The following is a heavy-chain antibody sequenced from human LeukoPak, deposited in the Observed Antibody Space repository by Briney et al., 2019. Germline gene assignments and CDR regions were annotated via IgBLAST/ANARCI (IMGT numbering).Heavy chain of an antibody. J-gene: IGHJ4*02. CDR2: LYPSGST. CDR3: AGGRYPLEY. Sequence: WETLSLTCSASGGSINSGYWSWIRQPPGKGLEWIGLLYPSGSTNYNPSLKSRVTISVDTSRTQFSLKLSSMTAADTAVYYCAGGRYPLEYWGQGTLVTVSS. CDR1: GGSINSGY. V-gene: IGHV4-59*01. D-gene: IGHD1-26*01.